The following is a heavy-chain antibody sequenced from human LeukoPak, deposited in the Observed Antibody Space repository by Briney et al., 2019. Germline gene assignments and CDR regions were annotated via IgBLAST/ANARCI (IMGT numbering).Heavy chain of an antibody. CDR2: IFHTGST. Sequence: SETLSLTCAVSGGSITSNNWWNWVRQPPGKGLEWIGEIFHTGSTNYNPSLKSRVSISVDTSKNQFSLKHFSLSLSSLTAADTAVYYCAREGEGWFDPWGHGILVTVSS. J-gene: IGHJ5*02. CDR3: AREGEGWFDP. D-gene: IGHD3-16*01. CDR1: GGSITSNNW. V-gene: IGHV4-4*02.